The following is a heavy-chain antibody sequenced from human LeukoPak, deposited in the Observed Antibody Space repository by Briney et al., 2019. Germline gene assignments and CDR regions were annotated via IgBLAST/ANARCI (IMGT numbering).Heavy chain of an antibody. CDR2: IYYSGST. D-gene: IGHD6-19*01. V-gene: IGHV4-59*01. Sequence: SETLSLTCTVSGGSISSYYWSWIRQPPGKGLEWIGYIYYSGSTNYNPSLQSRVTISVDTSKNQFSLKLSSVTAADTAVYYCASSRSIGWYDYWGQGALVTVSS. CDR1: GGSISSYY. J-gene: IGHJ4*02. CDR3: ASSRSIGWYDY.